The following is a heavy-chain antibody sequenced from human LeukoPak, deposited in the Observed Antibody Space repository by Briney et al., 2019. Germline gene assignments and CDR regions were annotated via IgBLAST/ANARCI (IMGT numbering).Heavy chain of an antibody. CDR2: IYPGDSDI. J-gene: IGHJ4*02. Sequence: GESLKISCKTSGYTFTDYWIGWVRQMPGKGLEWMGIIYPGDSDIRYSPSFQGQVTISADKSISTAYLQWSSLKASDTAMYYCARRGSSGYYYIFDYWGQGNLVTVSS. V-gene: IGHV5-51*01. CDR3: ARRGSSGYYYIFDY. CDR1: GYTFTDYW. D-gene: IGHD3-22*01.